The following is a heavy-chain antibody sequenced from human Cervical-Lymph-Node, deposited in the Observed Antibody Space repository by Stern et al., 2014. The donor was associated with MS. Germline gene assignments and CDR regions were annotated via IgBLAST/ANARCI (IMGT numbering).Heavy chain of an antibody. CDR1: GGTFSDFT. CDR3: ARGTIFGVVTDYYNYGMVV. Sequence: QDQLVQSGPEVKKPGSSVKVSCKASGGTFSDFTVTWVRQAPGQGLEWMGRIIPILGLANYAQKFQGRVTITADKSTDTAYVELNSLRSEDTAVYYCARGTIFGVVTDYYNYGMVVWGRGTTVTVSS. D-gene: IGHD3-3*01. CDR2: IIPILGLA. V-gene: IGHV1-69*04. J-gene: IGHJ6*02.